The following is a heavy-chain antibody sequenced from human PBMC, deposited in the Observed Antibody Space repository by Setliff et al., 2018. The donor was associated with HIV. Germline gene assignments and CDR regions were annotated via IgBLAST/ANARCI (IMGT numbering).Heavy chain of an antibody. CDR1: GYTFTSYG. D-gene: IGHD3-22*01. CDR2: ISAYSGNT. J-gene: IGHJ4*02. CDR3: ARDYYDSSGYIFFPGLPDY. Sequence: ASVKVSCKASGYTFTSYGISWVRQAPGQGLEWMGWISAYSGNTNYAQKLQGRVTMTTDTSTSTAYMELRSLRSDDTAVYYCARDYYDSSGYIFFPGLPDYWGQGTLVTVSS. V-gene: IGHV1-18*01.